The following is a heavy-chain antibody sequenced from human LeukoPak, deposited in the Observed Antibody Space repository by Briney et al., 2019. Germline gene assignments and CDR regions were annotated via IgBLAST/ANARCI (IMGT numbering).Heavy chain of an antibody. Sequence: ASVKVSCKASGYTFTGYYMHWVRQAPGQGLEWMGWIDPNSGGTNYARNLQGRVTMTRDTSISTAYMELSSLRSDDTAVYYCARGVAGVYFYYYMDVWGKGTTVTVSS. D-gene: IGHD1-14*01. CDR1: GYTFTGYY. V-gene: IGHV1-2*02. CDR2: IDPNSGGT. J-gene: IGHJ6*03. CDR3: ARGVAGVYFYYYMDV.